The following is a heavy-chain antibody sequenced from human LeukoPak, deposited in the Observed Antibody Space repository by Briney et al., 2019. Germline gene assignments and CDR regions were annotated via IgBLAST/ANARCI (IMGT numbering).Heavy chain of an antibody. V-gene: IGHV3-23*01. CDR1: GFTFSSYA. CDR3: AKSQGYYDY. J-gene: IGHJ4*02. CDR2: ISGSGGST. Sequence: GGSLRLSCAASGFTFSSYAMSWVRQAPGKGLEWVSAISGSGGSTYYADSVKGRFTISRDNSKSTLFLQMNTLRAEDTAVYYCAKSQGYYDYWGQGTLVTVSS.